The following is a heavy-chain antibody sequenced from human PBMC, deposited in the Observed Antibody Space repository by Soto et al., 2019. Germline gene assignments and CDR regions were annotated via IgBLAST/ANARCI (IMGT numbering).Heavy chain of an antibody. CDR1: GFTFSSCV. CDR3: AKGLINGRWYAAD. CDR2: ITDSGSGT. V-gene: IGHV3-23*01. J-gene: IGHJ4*01. Sequence: EVHLLESGGGLVQPGESLRLSCGASGFTFSSCVMSWVRQAPGKGLEWVSCITDSGSGTYYADSVKGRFTISRDNSKNTMYLQMNNLRAEDTGVYYCAKGLINGRWYAADWGHGTLVTVSS. D-gene: IGHD6-13*01.